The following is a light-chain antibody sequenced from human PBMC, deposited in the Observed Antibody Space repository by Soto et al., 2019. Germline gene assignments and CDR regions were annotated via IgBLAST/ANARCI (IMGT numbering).Light chain of an antibody. CDR2: GND. V-gene: IGLV1-40*01. CDR1: GSNFGAGYD. CDR3: QSYDSTLSTWV. Sequence: QLVLTQPPSVSRAPGQRVTISCTGSGSNFGAGYDVHWYQQLPGKAPKLLIYGNDNRPSGVPDRFSASRSGTSASLAIAGLQAEDEADYYCQSYDSTLSTWVFGGGTKLTVL. J-gene: IGLJ3*02.